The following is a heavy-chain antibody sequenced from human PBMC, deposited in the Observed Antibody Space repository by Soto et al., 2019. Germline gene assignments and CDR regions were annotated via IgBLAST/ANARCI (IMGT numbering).Heavy chain of an antibody. CDR1: GYTFTSYD. V-gene: IGHV1-8*01. CDR3: ARGLRREDTEYVAPPFDY. D-gene: IGHD2-15*01. Sequence: QVQLVQSGAEVKKPGASVKVSCKASGYTFTSYDINWVRQATGQGLEWMGWMNPNSGNTGYAQKFQGRVTMTRNTSISKAYMELSSLKSEDTAVYYCARGLRREDTEYVAPPFDYSGRGTLDTVSS. J-gene: IGHJ4*02. CDR2: MNPNSGNT.